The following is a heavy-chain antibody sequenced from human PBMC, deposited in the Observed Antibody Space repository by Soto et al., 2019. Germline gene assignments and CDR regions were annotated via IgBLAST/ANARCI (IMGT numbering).Heavy chain of an antibody. D-gene: IGHD3-3*01. CDR1: GYTFTSYD. Sequence: QVQLVQSGAEVKKPGASVKVSCKASGYTFTSYDINWVRQATGQGLEWMGWMNPNSGNTGYAQKFQGRVTMTRNTXXSXAXXELSSLRSEDTAVYYCARGDYEFWGGNYYYYGMDVWGQGTTVTVSS. V-gene: IGHV1-8*01. J-gene: IGHJ6*02. CDR3: ARGDYEFWGGNYYYYGMDV. CDR2: MNPNSGNT.